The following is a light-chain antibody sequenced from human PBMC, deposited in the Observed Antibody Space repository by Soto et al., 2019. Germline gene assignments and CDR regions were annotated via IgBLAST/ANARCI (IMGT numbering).Light chain of an antibody. Sequence: EIVLTQSPATLSLSPGERATLSCRASQSVSSYLAWYQQKPGQAPRLLIYDASNRATGIPARFSGSGSGTEFTLTISSLEPEDFAVYYCQQRSNWPRALTFGGGTKVDIK. CDR1: QSVSSY. V-gene: IGKV3-11*01. CDR2: DAS. J-gene: IGKJ4*01. CDR3: QQRSNWPRALT.